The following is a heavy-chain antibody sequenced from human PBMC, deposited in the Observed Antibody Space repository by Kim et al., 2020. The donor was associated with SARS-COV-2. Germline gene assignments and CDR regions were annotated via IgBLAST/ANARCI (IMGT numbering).Heavy chain of an antibody. CDR2: ISSSSSTI. D-gene: IGHD3-9*01. J-gene: IGHJ6*02. CDR1: GFTFSSYS. CDR3: ARDRLSDWLYYYYYGMDV. V-gene: IGHV3-48*02. Sequence: GSLRLSCAASGFTFSSYSMNWVRQAPGKGLEWVSYISSSSSTIYYADSVKGRFTISRDNAKNSLYLQMNSLRDEDTAVYYCARDRLSDWLYYYYYGMDVWGQGTTVTVSS.